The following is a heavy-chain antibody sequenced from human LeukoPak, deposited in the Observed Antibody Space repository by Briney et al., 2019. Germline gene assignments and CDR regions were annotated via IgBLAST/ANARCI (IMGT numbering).Heavy chain of an antibody. J-gene: IGHJ4*02. CDR1: GGSISSGDYY. D-gene: IGHD3-10*01. V-gene: IGHV4-30-4*01. Sequence: PSETLSLTCTVSGGSISSGDYYWRWIRQPPGKGLEWIGYIYYSGSTYYNPSLKSRVTISVDTSKNQFSLKLSSVTAADTAVYYCARDSIVVRGVFDYWGQGTLVTVSS. CDR2: IYYSGST. CDR3: ARDSIVVRGVFDY.